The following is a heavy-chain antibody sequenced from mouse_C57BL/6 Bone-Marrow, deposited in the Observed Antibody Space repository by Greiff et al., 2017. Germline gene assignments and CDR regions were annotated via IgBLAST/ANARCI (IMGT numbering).Heavy chain of an antibody. V-gene: IGHV5-12*01. CDR1: GFTFSDYY. D-gene: IGHD1-1*01. CDR3: ARHITTVVHDYAMDY. Sequence: EVHLVESGGGLVQPGGSLTLSCAASGFTFSDYYMYWVRQTPEKRLEWVAYISNGGGSTYYPDTVKGRFTISRDNAKNTLYLQMSRLKSEDTAMYYCARHITTVVHDYAMDYWGQGTSVTVSS. CDR2: ISNGGGST. J-gene: IGHJ4*01.